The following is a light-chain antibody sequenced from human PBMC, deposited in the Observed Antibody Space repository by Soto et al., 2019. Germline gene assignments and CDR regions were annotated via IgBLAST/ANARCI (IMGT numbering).Light chain of an antibody. V-gene: IGKV1-9*01. J-gene: IGKJ3*01. CDR3: QQYNSSSFG. CDR1: QAVPNN. Sequence: DIHLTQSPSFLSASVGDRVTITCRPSQAVPNNMAWYQQKPGKAPKLLIYDASTLDSGVPSRFGGSGSGTEFTLTITSLQPADFATYHCQQYNSSSFGFGPGTKVDI. CDR2: DAS.